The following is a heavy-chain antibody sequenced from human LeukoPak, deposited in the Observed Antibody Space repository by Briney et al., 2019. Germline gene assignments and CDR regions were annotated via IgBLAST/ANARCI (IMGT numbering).Heavy chain of an antibody. CDR1: GFTFNYG. CDR2: ITSSGSTI. V-gene: IGHV3-48*03. CDR3: ARVEVVTASLPDFYYYYMDV. J-gene: IGHJ6*03. Sequence: AGGSLRLSCAASGFTFNYGMNWVRQAPGKGLGWVSYITSSGSTIYYADSEKGRFTISRENAKNSLYLQMNSLRAEDTAVYYCARVEVVTASLPDFYYYYMDVWGKGTTVTVSS. D-gene: IGHD2-15*01.